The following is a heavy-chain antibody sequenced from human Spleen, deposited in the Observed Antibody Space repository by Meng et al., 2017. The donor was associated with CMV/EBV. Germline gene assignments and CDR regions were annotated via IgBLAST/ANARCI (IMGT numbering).Heavy chain of an antibody. CDR1: GYTFTSYG. J-gene: IGHJ5*02. D-gene: IGHD3-3*01. V-gene: IGHV1-8*02. CDR2: MNPNSGNT. CDR3: TRGKRDFWSGFIPDWFDP. Sequence: ASVKVSCKASGYTFTSYGINWVRQATGQGLEWMGWMNPNSGNTGYAQKFQGRVTITRDTSISTSYMELSSLRSEDTAVYYCTRGKRDFWSGFIPDWFDPWGQGTLVTVSS.